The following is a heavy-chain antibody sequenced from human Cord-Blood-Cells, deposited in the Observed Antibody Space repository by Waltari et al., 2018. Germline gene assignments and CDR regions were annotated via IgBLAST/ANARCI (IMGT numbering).Heavy chain of an antibody. CDR3: ARDLVDTAMVRGGDAFDI. V-gene: IGHV1-69*01. CDR1: GGTFRSYA. J-gene: IGHJ3*02. Sequence: QVQLVQSGAEVKKPGSSVKVSCKDSGGTFRSYAISWVRQAPGQGLEWMGGIIPIFGTANYAQKFQGRVTITADESTSTAYMELSSLRSEDTAVYYCARDLVDTAMVRGGDAFDIWGQGTMVTVSS. CDR2: IIPIFGTA. D-gene: IGHD5-18*01.